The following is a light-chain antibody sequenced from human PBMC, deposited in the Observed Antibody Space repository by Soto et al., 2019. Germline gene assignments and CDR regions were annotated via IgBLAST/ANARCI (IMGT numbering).Light chain of an antibody. CDR3: SSYTSGCTRLV. V-gene: IGLV2-14*01. CDR2: DVS. CDR1: SSDVGGYNY. J-gene: IGLJ2*01. Sequence: QSALTQPASVSGSPGQSITISCTGTSSDVGGYNYVSWYQQHPGKAPKLMIYDVSNRPSEISNRFSGSKSGNTASLTISGLQAEDEADYYCSSYTSGCTRLVFGGGTKLTVL.